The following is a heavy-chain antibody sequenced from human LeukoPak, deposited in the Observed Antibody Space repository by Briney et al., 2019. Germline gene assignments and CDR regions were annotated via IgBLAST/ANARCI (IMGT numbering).Heavy chain of an antibody. J-gene: IGHJ4*02. CDR2: ISGSGGST. CDR3: AKDLLRITMVRGVIIGPQLDY. D-gene: IGHD3-10*01. V-gene: IGHV3-23*01. Sequence: PGGSLRLSCAASGFTFSSYGMSWVRQAPGKGLEWVSAISGSGGSTYYADSVKGRFTISRDNSKNTLYLQMNSLRAEDTAVYYCAKDLLRITMVRGVIIGPQLDYWGQGTLVTVSS. CDR1: GFTFSSYG.